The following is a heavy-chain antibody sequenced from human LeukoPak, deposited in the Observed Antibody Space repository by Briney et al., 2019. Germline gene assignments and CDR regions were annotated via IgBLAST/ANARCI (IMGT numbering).Heavy chain of an antibody. Sequence: GGSLRLSCAASGFTFSSYAMSWVRQAPGKGLEWVSAISGSGGSTYYADSVKGRFTISRDNSKNTLYLQMNSLRAEDTAVYYCAAQQWLENWFDPWGQGTLVTVS. J-gene: IGHJ5*02. D-gene: IGHD6-19*01. CDR1: GFTFSSYA. CDR3: AAQQWLENWFDP. CDR2: ISGSGGST. V-gene: IGHV3-23*01.